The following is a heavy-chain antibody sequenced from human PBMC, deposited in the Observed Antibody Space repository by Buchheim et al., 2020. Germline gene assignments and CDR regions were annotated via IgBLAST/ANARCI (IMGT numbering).Heavy chain of an antibody. Sequence: EVQLVDSGGGLVQPGGSLRLSCAASGFTFSSYWMHWVRQAPGKGPVWVSRINTDGTDTSYADSVKGRFTIPSDNARNKLYLQMNSLEAEDTAVYFCARGGTSGSLDYWGQGTL. D-gene: IGHD3-10*01. J-gene: IGHJ4*02. V-gene: IGHV3-74*01. CDR1: GFTFSSYW. CDR3: ARGGTSGSLDY. CDR2: INTDGTDT.